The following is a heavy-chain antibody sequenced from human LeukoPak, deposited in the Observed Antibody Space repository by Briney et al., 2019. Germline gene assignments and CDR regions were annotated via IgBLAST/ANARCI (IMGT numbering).Heavy chain of an antibody. Sequence: PSETLSLTCTVSGYSISTYYWGWIRQPAGKGLEWIGRIYTSGSTNYNPSLKSRVTMSVDTSKNQFSLKLSSVTAADTAVYYCARDHGDTRFDYWGQGTLVIVSS. D-gene: IGHD4-17*01. J-gene: IGHJ4*02. V-gene: IGHV4-4*07. CDR1: GYSISTYY. CDR3: ARDHGDTRFDY. CDR2: IYTSGST.